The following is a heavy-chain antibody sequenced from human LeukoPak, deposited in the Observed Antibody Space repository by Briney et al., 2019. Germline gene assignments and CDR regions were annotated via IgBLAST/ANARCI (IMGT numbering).Heavy chain of an antibody. D-gene: IGHD4-17*01. J-gene: IGHJ4*02. CDR3: AKDQYGDYAVDY. CDR2: ISGSGGST. V-gene: IGHV3-23*01. CDR1: GLTFSTAD. Sequence: PGGSLRLSCAASGLTFSTADMHWVRQAPGKGLEWVSAISGSGGSTYYADSVKGRFTISRDNSKNTLYLQMNSLRAEDTAVYYCAKDQYGDYAVDYWGQGTLVTVSS.